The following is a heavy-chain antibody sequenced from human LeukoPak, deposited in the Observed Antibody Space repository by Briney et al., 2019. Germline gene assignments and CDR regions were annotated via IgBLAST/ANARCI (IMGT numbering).Heavy chain of an antibody. J-gene: IGHJ4*02. V-gene: IGHV4-30-4*08. CDR3: ARVLATTYYFDY. CDR1: GGSISSGDYY. Sequence: SETLSLTCTVSGGSISSGDYYWSWIRQPPGKGLEWIGYIYYSGSTYYNPSLKSRVTISVDRSKNQFSLKLSSVTAADTAVYYCARVLATTYYFDYWGQGTLVTVSS. D-gene: IGHD5-24*01. CDR2: IYYSGST.